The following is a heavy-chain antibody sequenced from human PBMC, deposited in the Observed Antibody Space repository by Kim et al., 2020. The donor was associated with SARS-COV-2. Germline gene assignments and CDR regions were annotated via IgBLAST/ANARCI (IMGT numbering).Heavy chain of an antibody. J-gene: IGHJ4*01. CDR3: AKDIGYSSGLIDY. D-gene: IGHD6-19*01. CDR2: ISWNSGSI. V-gene: IGHV3-9*01. Sequence: GGSLRLSCAASGFTFDDYAMHWVRQAPGKGLEWVSGISWNSGSIGYADSVKGRFTISRDNAKNSLYLQMNSLRAEDTALYYCAKDIGYSSGLIDYWGPGT. CDR1: GFTFDDYA.